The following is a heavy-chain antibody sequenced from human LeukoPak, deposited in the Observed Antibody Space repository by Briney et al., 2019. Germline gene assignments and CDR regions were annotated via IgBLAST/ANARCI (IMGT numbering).Heavy chain of an antibody. CDR3: ARAGGTRLDF. Sequence: GGSLRLSCAASGFTFSNAWMSWVRQAPGKGLEWVSYISSSSSTIYYADSVKGRFNISRDNAKNSLYLQMNSLRDEDTALFYCARAGGTRLDFWGQGTLVSVSS. J-gene: IGHJ4*02. CDR1: GFTFSNAW. CDR2: ISSSSSTI. D-gene: IGHD1-14*01. V-gene: IGHV3-48*02.